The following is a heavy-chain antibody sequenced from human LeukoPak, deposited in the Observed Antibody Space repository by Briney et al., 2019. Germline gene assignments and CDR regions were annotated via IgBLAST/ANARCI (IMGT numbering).Heavy chain of an antibody. V-gene: IGHV1-69*13. CDR3: ASPTTRAGSSGYYYDY. CDR1: GYTFTRTH. Sequence: ASVKVSCKASGYTFTRTHMHWVRQAPGQGLEWMGGIIPIFGTANYAQKFQGRVTITADESTSTAYMELSSLRSEDTAVYYCASPTTRAGSSGYYYDYWGQGTLVTVSS. D-gene: IGHD3-22*01. J-gene: IGHJ4*02. CDR2: IIPIFGTA.